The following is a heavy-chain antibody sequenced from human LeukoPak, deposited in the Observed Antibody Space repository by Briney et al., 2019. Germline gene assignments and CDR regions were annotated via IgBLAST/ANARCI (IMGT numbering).Heavy chain of an antibody. J-gene: IGHJ4*02. CDR1: GFTISDHY. D-gene: IGHD5-12*01. V-gene: IGHV3-72*01. Sequence: PGGSLRLSCAASGFTISDHYMDWVRQAPGKGLEWVGRTRNKANSYTPEYAASVKGRFTISRDESKNSLYLQMNSLKTEDTAVYYCARDAGRGMPENSGYALDDWGQGTLVTVSS. CDR3: ARDAGRGMPENSGYALDD. CDR2: TRNKANSYTP.